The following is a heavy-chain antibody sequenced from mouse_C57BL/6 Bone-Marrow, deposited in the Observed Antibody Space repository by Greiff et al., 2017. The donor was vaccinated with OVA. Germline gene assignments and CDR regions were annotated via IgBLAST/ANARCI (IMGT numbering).Heavy chain of an antibody. CDR3: ARDGDYYGSSPFAY. CDR2: IDPSDSYT. D-gene: IGHD1-1*01. J-gene: IGHJ3*01. Sequence: QVQLQQPGAELVRPGTSVKLSCKASGYTFTSYWMHWVKQRPGQGLEWIGVIDPSDSYTNYNQKFKGKATLTVDTSSSTAYMQLSSLTSEDSAAYYCARDGDYYGSSPFAYWGQGTLVTVSA. V-gene: IGHV1-59*01. CDR1: GYTFTSYW.